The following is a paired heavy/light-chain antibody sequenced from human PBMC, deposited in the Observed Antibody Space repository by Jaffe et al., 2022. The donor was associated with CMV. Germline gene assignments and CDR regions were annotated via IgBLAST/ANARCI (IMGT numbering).Light chain of an antibody. Sequence: QSALTQPPSASGSPGQSVTISCTGTSSDVGGYNYVSWYQQHPGKAPKLMIYEVSKRPSGVPDRFSGSKSGNTASLTVSGLQAADEADYYCSSYAGSNNVIFGGGTILTVL. CDR1: SSDVGGYNY. J-gene: IGLJ2*01. V-gene: IGLV2-8*01. CDR2: EVS. CDR3: SSYAGSNNVI.
Heavy chain of an antibody. CDR1: GFTFGTYG. V-gene: IGHV3-33*08. J-gene: IGHJ6*03. D-gene: IGHD2-15*01. CDR2: IWYHGSNE. Sequence: QVHLVESGGGEVQPGRSLRLSCADSGFTFGTYGMHWVRQAPGKGLEWVAVIWYHGSNENYADFVRGRFTISRDTSKKTLYLQMNSLRVEDTAVYYCAREGGQMSHMDVWGKGTTVIVSS. CDR3: AREGGQMSHMDV.